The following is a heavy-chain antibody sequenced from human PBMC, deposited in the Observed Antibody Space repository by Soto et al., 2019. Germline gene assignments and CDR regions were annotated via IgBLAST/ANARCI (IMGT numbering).Heavy chain of an antibody. CDR2: ISASGGIT. J-gene: IGHJ6*02. V-gene: IGHV3-23*01. CDR1: GFTFGDHA. CDR3: AKGLLIMVRKVIIPPQYYYGMDV. Sequence: GSLRLACAASGFTFGDHAMSWVRQAPGKGLEWVSVISASGGITYYEDSVKGRFTISRDNAKNTLYLQMNSLRAEDTAVYYCAKGLLIMVRKVIIPPQYYYGMDVWGQGTTVTVSS. D-gene: IGHD3-10*01.